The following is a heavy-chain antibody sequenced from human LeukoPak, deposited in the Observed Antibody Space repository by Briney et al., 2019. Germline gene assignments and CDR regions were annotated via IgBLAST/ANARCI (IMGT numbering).Heavy chain of an antibody. CDR1: GGSFGGYY. V-gene: IGHV4-34*01. CDR2: INHSGST. CDR3: ARGRSSSWYGNWFDP. J-gene: IGHJ5*02. D-gene: IGHD6-13*01. Sequence: SETLSLTCAVYGGSFGGYYWSWIRQPPGKGLEWIGEINHSGSTNYNPSLKSRVTISVDTSKNQFSLKLSSVTAADTAVYYCARGRSSSWYGNWFDPWGQGTLVTVSS.